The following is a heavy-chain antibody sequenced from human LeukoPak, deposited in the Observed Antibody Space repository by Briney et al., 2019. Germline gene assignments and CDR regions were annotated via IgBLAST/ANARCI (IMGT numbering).Heavy chain of an antibody. CDR3: ARGWPQGDYFDY. V-gene: IGHV3-23*01. CDR1: GFTFSSYG. CDR2: ISGSGGST. D-gene: IGHD1-26*01. J-gene: IGHJ4*02. Sequence: GGSLRLSCAASGFTFSSYGVSWVRQAPGKGLEWVSAISGSGGSTYYADSVKGRFTISRDNSKNTLYLQMNSLRAEDTAVFYCARGWPQGDYFDYWGQGTLVTVSS.